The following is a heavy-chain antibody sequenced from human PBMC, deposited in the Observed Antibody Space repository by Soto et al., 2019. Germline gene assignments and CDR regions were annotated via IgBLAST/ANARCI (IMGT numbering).Heavy chain of an antibody. Sequence: SETLSLTCAVSGYSISSGYYWGWIRQPPGKGLEWIGSIFQSGSPYYNPSLKSRVTIPVDTSKNQFSLKLSSVTAADTAIYYCARVRLDNWFDPWGQGTLVTVSS. CDR1: GYSISSGYY. CDR2: IFQSGSP. CDR3: ARVRLDNWFDP. V-gene: IGHV4-38-2*01. J-gene: IGHJ5*02. D-gene: IGHD4-17*01.